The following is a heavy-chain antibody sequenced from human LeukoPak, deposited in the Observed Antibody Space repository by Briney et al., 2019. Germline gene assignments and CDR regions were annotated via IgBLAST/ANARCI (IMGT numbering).Heavy chain of an antibody. V-gene: IGHV3-74*01. CDR2: ISGDGSST. J-gene: IGHJ4*02. CDR1: GFTFSSYW. CDR3: ARVPRYCSSTSCYK. D-gene: IGHD2-2*02. Sequence: GGSLRLSCAASGFTFSSYWMHWVRQAPGKGLVWVSRISGDGSSTSYADSVKGRSTISRDNAKNTLYLQMNSLRAEDTAVYYCARVPRYCSSTSCYKWGQGTLVTVSS.